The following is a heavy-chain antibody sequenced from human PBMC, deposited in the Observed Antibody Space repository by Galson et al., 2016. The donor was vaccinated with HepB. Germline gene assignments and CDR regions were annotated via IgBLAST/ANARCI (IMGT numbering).Heavy chain of an antibody. CDR2: VSYTGSA. Sequence: SETLSLTCTVSGVSISLDTYYWGWIRQPPGKGLEWIGSVSYTGSAYYNTSLQSRVTISVDTSKNQFSLKLTSVTAADTAVYFCARRSYSNHIDSWGQGTLVIVSS. CDR3: ARRSYSNHIDS. D-gene: IGHD5-12*01. CDR1: GVSISLDTYY. V-gene: IGHV4-39*01. J-gene: IGHJ4*02.